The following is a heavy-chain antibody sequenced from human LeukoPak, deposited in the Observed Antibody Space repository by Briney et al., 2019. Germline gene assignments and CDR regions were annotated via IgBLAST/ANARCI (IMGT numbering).Heavy chain of an antibody. CDR2: INHSGST. V-gene: IGHV4-34*01. CDR3: ASGQFYVWGRLAGPLDY. J-gene: IGHJ4*02. D-gene: IGHD3-16*01. Sequence: SETLSLTCAVYGGSFSGYYWSWIRQPPGKGLEWIGEINHSGSTNYNPSLKSRVTISVDTSKNQFSLKLSSVTAADTAAYYYASGQFYVWGRLAGPLDYWGQGTLVTVSS. CDR1: GGSFSGYY.